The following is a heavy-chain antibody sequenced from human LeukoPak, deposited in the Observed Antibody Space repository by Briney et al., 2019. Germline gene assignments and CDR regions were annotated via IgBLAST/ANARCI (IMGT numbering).Heavy chain of an antibody. CDR1: GYTFTGYY. CDR2: INPNSGGT. V-gene: IGHV1-2*02. Sequence: ASVKVSCKASGYTFTGYYMHWVRQAPGQGLEWMGWINPNSGGTNYAQKFQGRVTMTRDTSISTAYMELSRLRSDDTAVYYCARARWDIVVVPAAAVNYYYYYHMDVWGKGTTVTISS. J-gene: IGHJ6*03. D-gene: IGHD2-2*01. CDR3: ARARWDIVVVPAAAVNYYYYYHMDV.